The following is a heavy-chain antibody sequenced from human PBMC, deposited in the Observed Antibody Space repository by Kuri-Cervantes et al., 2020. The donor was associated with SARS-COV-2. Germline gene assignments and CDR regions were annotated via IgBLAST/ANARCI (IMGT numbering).Heavy chain of an antibody. Sequence: GESLKISCTASGFTFGDYAMSWVRQAPGKGLEWVGFIRSKAYGGTTEYAASVKGRFTISRDDSKSIAYLQMNSLKTEDTAVCYCTRHDFWSAYYFDYWGQGTLVTVSS. CDR3: TRHDFWSAYYFDY. V-gene: IGHV3-49*04. CDR1: GFTFGDYA. CDR2: IRSKAYGGTT. D-gene: IGHD3-3*01. J-gene: IGHJ4*02.